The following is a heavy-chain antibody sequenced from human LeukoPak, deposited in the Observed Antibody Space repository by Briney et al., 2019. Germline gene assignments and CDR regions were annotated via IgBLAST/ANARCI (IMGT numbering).Heavy chain of an antibody. D-gene: IGHD3-22*01. V-gene: IGHV1-8*01. CDR3: ACYYYDSSGYFTLDY. CDR2: MNPNSGNT. CDR1: GYTFTSDD. Sequence: ASVKVSCKASGYTFTSDDINWVRQATGQGLEWMGWMNPNSGNTGYAQKFQGRVTMTRNTSISTAYMELSSLRSEDTDVYYCACYYYDSSGYFTLDYWGQGTLVTVSS. J-gene: IGHJ4*02.